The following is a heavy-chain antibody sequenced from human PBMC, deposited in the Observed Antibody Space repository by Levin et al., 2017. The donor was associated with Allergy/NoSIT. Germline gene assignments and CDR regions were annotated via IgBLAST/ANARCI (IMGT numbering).Heavy chain of an antibody. D-gene: IGHD6-6*01. J-gene: IGHJ6*02. CDR3: ARWEYSSSSYYDDGMDV. V-gene: IGHV1-8*01. CDR1: GYTFTSYD. Sequence: ASVKVSCKASGYTFTSYDINWVRQATGQGLEWMGWMNPNSGNTGYAQKFQGRVTMTRNTSISTAYMELSSLRSEDTAVYYCARWEYSSSSYYDDGMDVWGQGTTVTVSS. CDR2: MNPNSGNT.